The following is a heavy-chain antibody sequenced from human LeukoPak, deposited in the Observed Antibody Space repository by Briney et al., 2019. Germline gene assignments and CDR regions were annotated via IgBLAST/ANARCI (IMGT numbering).Heavy chain of an antibody. J-gene: IGHJ4*02. CDR1: GFTFSSYS. CDR3: ARDAGRGYYDSSGYYYAFGY. V-gene: IGHV3-21*01. CDR2: ISSSSSYI. Sequence: GGSLRLSCAASGFTFSSYSMNWVRQAPGKGLEWVSSISSSSSYIYYADSVKGRFTISRDNAKNSLYLQMNSLRAEDTAVYYCARDAGRGYYDSSGYYYAFGYWGQGTLVTVSS. D-gene: IGHD3-22*01.